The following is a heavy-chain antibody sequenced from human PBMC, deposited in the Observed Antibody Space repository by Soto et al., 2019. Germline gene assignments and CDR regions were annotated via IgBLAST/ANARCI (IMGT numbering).Heavy chain of an antibody. Sequence: QVQLVESGGGVVQPGRSLRLSCAASGFTFSSYGMHWVRQAPGKGLEWVAITSYDGSYKFYADSVKGRFTISRDNSKNTLYLLMTSLRAEDTAVYYCAKDRAIFGVVIPDYWGQGTLFTVSS. V-gene: IGHV3-30*18. J-gene: IGHJ4*02. D-gene: IGHD3-3*01. CDR3: AKDRAIFGVVIPDY. CDR2: TSYDGSYK. CDR1: GFTFSSYG.